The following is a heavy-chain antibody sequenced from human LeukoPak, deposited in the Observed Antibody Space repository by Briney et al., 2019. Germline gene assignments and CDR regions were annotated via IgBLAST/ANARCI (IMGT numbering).Heavy chain of an antibody. CDR1: GFTFSGYW. V-gene: IGHV3-23*01. Sequence: GGSLRLSCAASGFTFSGYWMSWVRQAPGKGLEWVSAISASGGNTYYADSVKGRFTISRDNSKNTLYLQMNSLRAEDTAVYYCPSGSADYWGQGTLVTVSS. CDR3: PSGSADY. D-gene: IGHD1-26*01. J-gene: IGHJ4*02. CDR2: ISASGGNT.